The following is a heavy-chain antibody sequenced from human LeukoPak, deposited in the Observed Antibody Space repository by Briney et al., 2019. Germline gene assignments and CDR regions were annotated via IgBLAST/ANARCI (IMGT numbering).Heavy chain of an antibody. CDR1: GFTPSSYA. V-gene: IGHV3-23*01. Sequence: GGSLRLSCAVSGFTPSSYAMSWVRQAPGNGLEWVSAISGSGGSTYYADSVKGRFTISRDNAKNSLYLQMNSLRAEDTAVYYCARQMDVWGHGTTVTVSS. J-gene: IGHJ6*02. CDR3: ARQMDV. CDR2: ISGSGGST.